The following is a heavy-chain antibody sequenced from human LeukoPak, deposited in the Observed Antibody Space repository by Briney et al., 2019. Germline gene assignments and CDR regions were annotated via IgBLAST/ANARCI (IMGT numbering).Heavy chain of an antibody. V-gene: IGHV4-59*01. J-gene: IGHJ5*02. CDR3: AREGELSRFDP. CDR1: GGSISSYY. Sequence: SETLSLTCTVSGGSISSYYWSWIRQPPGKGLEWIGYIYYSGGTNYNPSLKSRVTISVDTSKNQFSLKLSSVTAADTAVYYCAREGELSRFDPWGQGTLVTVSS. CDR2: IYYSGGT. D-gene: IGHD3-16*02.